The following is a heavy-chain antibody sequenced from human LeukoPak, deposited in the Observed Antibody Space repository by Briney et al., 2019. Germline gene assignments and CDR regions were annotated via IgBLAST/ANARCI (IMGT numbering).Heavy chain of an antibody. J-gene: IGHJ4*02. Sequence: SGTLSLTCAVSGGSIGSSNWRSWVRQPPGKGLEWIGEIYYSGNTNYNPSLKSRVTISIDKSKNQFSLKLSSVTAADTAVYYCAREVRFSMVRGEIDCWGQGTLVTVSS. CDR3: AREVRFSMVRGEIDC. CDR1: GGSIGSSNW. CDR2: IYYSGNT. V-gene: IGHV4-4*02. D-gene: IGHD3-10*01.